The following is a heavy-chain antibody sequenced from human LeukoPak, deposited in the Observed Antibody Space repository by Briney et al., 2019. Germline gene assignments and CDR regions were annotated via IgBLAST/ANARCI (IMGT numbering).Heavy chain of an antibody. CDR2: INPSGGST. D-gene: IGHD3-10*01. Sequence: ASVKISCKASGYTFTSYYMHWVRQAPGQGLEWMGIINPSGGSTSYAQKFQGRVTMTTDTSTSTAYMQVRSLGSDDTAVYYCARDYYGSGSYYDMDAFDIWGQGTMVTVSS. CDR3: ARDYYGSGSYYDMDAFDI. J-gene: IGHJ3*02. CDR1: GYTFTSYY. V-gene: IGHV1-46*01.